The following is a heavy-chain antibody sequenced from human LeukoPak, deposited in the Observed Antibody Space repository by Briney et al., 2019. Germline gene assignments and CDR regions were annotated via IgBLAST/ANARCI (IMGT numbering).Heavy chain of an antibody. CDR2: IYPGDSDT. D-gene: IGHD2-21*02. CDR3: ARRTYCGGDCYLDY. V-gene: IGHV5-51*01. CDR1: GYSFTNYW. Sequence: GESLKISCQGAGYSFTNYWIAWVRQMPGKGLEWMGSIYPGDSDTRYSPSFQGQVTISADKSISTAYLQWSSLRASDTAIYYCARRTYCGGDCYLDYWGQGTLVTVSS. J-gene: IGHJ4*02.